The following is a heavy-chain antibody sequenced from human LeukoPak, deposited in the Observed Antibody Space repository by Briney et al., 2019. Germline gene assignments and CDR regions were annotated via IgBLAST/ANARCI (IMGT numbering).Heavy chain of an antibody. CDR3: ARVVSGYDLIDY. CDR1: GGSISSSSYY. D-gene: IGHD5-12*01. Sequence: KTSETLSLTCTVSGGSISSSSYYWGWIRQPPGKGLEWIGSIYYSGSTYYNPSLKSRVTISVDTSKNQFSLKLSSVTAADTAVYYRARVVSGYDLIDYWGQGTLVTVSS. V-gene: IGHV4-39*07. CDR2: IYYSGST. J-gene: IGHJ4*02.